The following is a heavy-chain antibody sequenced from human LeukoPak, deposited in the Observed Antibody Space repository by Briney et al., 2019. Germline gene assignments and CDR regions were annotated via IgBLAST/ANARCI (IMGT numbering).Heavy chain of an antibody. CDR2: IKEDGTET. Sequence: GGSLRLSCAASGFMFSSNWMSWVRLAPGKGLEWVANIKEDGTETYYVDSVKGRFTISRDNAKNALYLQMNSLRVEDTAVYYCAKEGRSLQTYWGQGTLVTVSS. V-gene: IGHV3-7*03. CDR1: GFMFSSNW. D-gene: IGHD5-24*01. J-gene: IGHJ4*02. CDR3: AKEGRSLQTY.